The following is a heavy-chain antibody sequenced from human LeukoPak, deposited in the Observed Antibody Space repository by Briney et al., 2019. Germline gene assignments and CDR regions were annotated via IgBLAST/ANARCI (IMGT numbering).Heavy chain of an antibody. CDR2: IIPIFGTA. V-gene: IGHV1-69*05. CDR3: ARDSGYSSSWYPKMAYYFDY. J-gene: IGHJ4*02. D-gene: IGHD6-13*01. Sequence: SVKVSCKASGGTSSSYAISWVRQAPGQGLEWMGRIIPIFGTANYAQKFQGRVTITTDESTSTAYMELSSLRSEDTAVYYCARDSGYSSSWYPKMAYYFDYWGQGTLVTVSS. CDR1: GGTSSSYA.